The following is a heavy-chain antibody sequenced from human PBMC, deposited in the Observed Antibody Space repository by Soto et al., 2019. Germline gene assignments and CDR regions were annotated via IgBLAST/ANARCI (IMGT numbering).Heavy chain of an antibody. CDR2: ISAYTANT. CDR1: GYTLPNFG. V-gene: IGHV1-18*01. D-gene: IGHD1-26*01. CDR3: ARENSGCYHRHFDY. Sequence: ASVKVSCKASGYTLPNFGLSWVRQAPGQGLEWMGCISAYTANTNYAQKLQDRVTMTTDTSTSTAFLELRSLRSDDTAVYYCARENSGCYHRHFDYWGQGTLVTVSS. J-gene: IGHJ4*01.